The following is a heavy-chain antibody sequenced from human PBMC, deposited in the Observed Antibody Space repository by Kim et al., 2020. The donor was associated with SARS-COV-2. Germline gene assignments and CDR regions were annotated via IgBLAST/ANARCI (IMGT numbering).Heavy chain of an antibody. D-gene: IGHD3-3*01. CDR1: GFIFSHYA. J-gene: IGHJ2*01. CDR3: ARDAKGVTIFDL. V-gene: IGHV3-30-3*01. CDR2: ISKDGYES. Sequence: GGSLRLSCEASGFIFSHYAIHWVRQAPGKGPEWVAVISKDGYESYYATSVKGRLTISRDNSNNMLYLQMNSLRDEDTAMYYCARDAKGVTIFDLWGRGTLVTVSS.